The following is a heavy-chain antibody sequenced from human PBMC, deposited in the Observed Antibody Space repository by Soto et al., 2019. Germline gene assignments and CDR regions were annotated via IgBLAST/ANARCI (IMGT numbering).Heavy chain of an antibody. CDR2: IKEDGSDK. Sequence: VGSLRLSCVSSGFTFNTYWMSWVRQSPGKGLEWVANIKEDGSDKYYVDSVKGRFTISRDNAKNLLYLQMNSLGAGDTAMYYCARFTRGSSGEYWCQGTLVTVSS. CDR3: ARFTRGSSGEY. J-gene: IGHJ4*02. CDR1: GFTFNTYW. V-gene: IGHV3-7*01. D-gene: IGHD6-25*01.